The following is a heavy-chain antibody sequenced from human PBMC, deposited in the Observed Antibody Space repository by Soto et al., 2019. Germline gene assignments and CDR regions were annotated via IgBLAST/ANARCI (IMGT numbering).Heavy chain of an antibody. V-gene: IGHV4-59*01. D-gene: IGHD3-10*01. CDR3: ASYRGALYFES. CDR1: GRSMSSNY. J-gene: IGHJ4*02. CDR2: VFYGGT. Sequence: PSEPLSLTCSVSGRSMSSNYWSWIRQSPDKGLEWLCYVFYGGTDYNPSLGGRVSMSVETSKNQFSLKLTSVTVADTAVYYCASYRGALYFESWGPGILVTISS.